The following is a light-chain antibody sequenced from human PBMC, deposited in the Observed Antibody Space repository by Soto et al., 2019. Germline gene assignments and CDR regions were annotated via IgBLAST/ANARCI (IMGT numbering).Light chain of an antibody. V-gene: IGKV3-20*01. J-gene: IGKJ1*01. CDR2: CVS. CDR3: QLYSGSPWT. CDR1: QSISHNY. Sequence: IVLTQSPGTSSLLQGERATLSFRASQSISHNYSAWYQQEPGQAPRLLIHCVSISATGIPDRFSGSGSGTDFTLTISSLEPEAFPVYYCQLYSGSPWTFGQGTKVESK.